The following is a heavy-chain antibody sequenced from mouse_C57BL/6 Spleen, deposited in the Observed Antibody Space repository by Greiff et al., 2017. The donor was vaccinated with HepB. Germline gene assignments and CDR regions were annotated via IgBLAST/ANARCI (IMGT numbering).Heavy chain of an antibody. J-gene: IGHJ3*01. CDR2: IYPRSGNT. CDR3: ARPYYSKEGWFAY. Sequence: QVQLQQSGAELARPGASVKLSCKASGYTFTSYGISWVKQRTGQGLEWIGEIYPRSGNTYYNEKFKGKATLTADKSSSTAYMELRSLTSEDSAVYFCARPYYSKEGWFAYWGQGTLVTVSA. CDR1: GYTFTSYG. D-gene: IGHD2-5*01. V-gene: IGHV1-81*01.